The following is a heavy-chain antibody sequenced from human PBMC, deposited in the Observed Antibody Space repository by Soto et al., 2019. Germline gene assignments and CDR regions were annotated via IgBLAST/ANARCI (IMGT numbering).Heavy chain of an antibody. CDR2: VYYSGNT. CDR1: DGSINRRSYY. D-gene: IGHD6-19*01. J-gene: IGHJ1*01. CDR3: TRHKSSDDVQGYFQY. V-gene: IGHV4-39*01. Sequence: QLQLQESSPRLLKPSETLSLTCSVSDGSINRRSYYWGWIRQSPGKGLEWIGSVYYSGNTYYNPSLKSRVAISVDTSKTHFSLKLTSVAVADTAIYYCTRHKSSDDVQGYFQYWSQGTLVTVSS.